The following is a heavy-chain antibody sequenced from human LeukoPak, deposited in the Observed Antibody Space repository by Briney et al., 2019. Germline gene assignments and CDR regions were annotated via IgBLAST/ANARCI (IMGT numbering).Heavy chain of an antibody. CDR1: GFTFSTYT. D-gene: IGHD6-19*01. J-gene: IGHJ4*02. CDR2: ISGNSTYI. V-gene: IGHV3-21*06. CDR3: ARDREQWLVSKSFDY. Sequence: GGSLRLSCAASGFTFSTYTMNWVRQAPGKGLEWVSSISGNSTYIYYADSLKGRFTISRDNAKNSLYLQMNSLRAEDTAVYYCARDREQWLVSKSFDYWGQGTLVTVSS.